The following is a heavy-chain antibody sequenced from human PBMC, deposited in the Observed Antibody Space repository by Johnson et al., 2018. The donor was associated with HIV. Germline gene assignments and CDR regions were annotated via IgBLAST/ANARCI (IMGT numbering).Heavy chain of an antibody. V-gene: IGHV3-66*01. CDR3: ARSGYGSGSTHDAFDI. CDR1: GFSVSNNY. D-gene: IGHD3-10*01. CDR2: LYSGGNT. J-gene: IGHJ3*02. Sequence: VQLVESGGGLVQSGGSLRLSCGASGFSVSNNYMNWVRQAPGKGLEWVSVLYSGGNTYYADSVRGRFTISRDNSKKTLYLQMNSLRAEDTAVYYCARSGYGSGSTHDAFDIWGQGTMVTVSS.